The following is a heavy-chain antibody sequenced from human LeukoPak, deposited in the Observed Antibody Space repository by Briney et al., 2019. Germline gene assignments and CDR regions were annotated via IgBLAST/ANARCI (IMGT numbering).Heavy chain of an antibody. Sequence: GGSLRLSCAVCGFPFSIYAIQWARPPPGEGLEWGSAIRGEGANIYYAAPVKGRLTISRDNSKTTLYMQMNSLRAEDTAVYYCAKDLRGYSGYGYVDYYYGMDVWGQGTTVTVSS. CDR1: GFPFSIYA. CDR3: AKDLRGYSGYGYVDYYYGMDV. V-gene: IGHV3-23*01. D-gene: IGHD5-12*01. J-gene: IGHJ6*02. CDR2: IRGEGANI.